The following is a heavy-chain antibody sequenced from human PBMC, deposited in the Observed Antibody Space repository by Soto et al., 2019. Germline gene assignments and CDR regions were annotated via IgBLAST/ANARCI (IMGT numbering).Heavy chain of an antibody. CDR3: ARGVVSTGYFDY. J-gene: IGHJ4*02. V-gene: IGHV3-72*01. D-gene: IGHD5-12*01. Sequence: EVQLAESGGGLVQPGGSLRLSCAASGFTFSDHYMDWVRQAPGKGLEWVGRSRDKVHSHTTEYAASVKGRFTISRGDSENSLYQHMNSLKTEDTAVYYCARGVVSTGYFDYWGQGTLVTVSS. CDR1: GFTFSDHY. CDR2: SRDKVHSHTT.